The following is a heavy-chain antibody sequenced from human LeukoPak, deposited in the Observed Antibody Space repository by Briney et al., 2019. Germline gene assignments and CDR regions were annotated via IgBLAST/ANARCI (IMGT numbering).Heavy chain of an antibody. D-gene: IGHD6-6*01. J-gene: IGHJ3*02. CDR2: INPNSGNT. CDR1: GYTFTSYD. Sequence: GASVKVSCKASGYTFTSYDINWVRQATGQGLEWMGWINPNSGNTGYAQKFQGRVTFTRDTSISTAYMELSSLRSEDTAVYYCARSSSWSAARRDAFDIWGQGTMVTVSS. V-gene: IGHV1-8*03. CDR3: ARSSSWSAARRDAFDI.